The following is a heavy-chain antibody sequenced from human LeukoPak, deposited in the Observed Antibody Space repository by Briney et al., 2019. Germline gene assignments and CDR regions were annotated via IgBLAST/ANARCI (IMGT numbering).Heavy chain of an antibody. D-gene: IGHD3-10*01. V-gene: IGHV4-34*01. CDR1: APSLSGKY. CDR3: GRALWFGYLLGMDV. Sequence: SDSLSLTRALDAPSLSGKYCSSIRRPPGKWLECIWGITHSGSTNYNPSLKSPVTISVNTSKNQSSLTLSSVSAGDTAVYCCGRALWFGYLLGMDVWGKGATVPVSS. J-gene: IGHJ6*04. CDR2: ITHSGST.